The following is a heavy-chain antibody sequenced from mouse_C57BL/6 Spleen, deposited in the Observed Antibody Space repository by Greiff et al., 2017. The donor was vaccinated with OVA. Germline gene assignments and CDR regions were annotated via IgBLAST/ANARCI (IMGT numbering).Heavy chain of an antibody. V-gene: IGHV14-4*01. CDR2: IDPENGDT. J-gene: IGHJ3*01. Sequence: VHVKQSGAELVRPGASVKLSCTASGFNIKDDYMHWVKQRPEQGLEWIGWIDPENGDTEYASKFQGKATITADTSSNTAYLQLSSLTSEDTAVYYCTTLDSSGLSWFAYWGQGTLVTVSA. D-gene: IGHD3-2*02. CDR1: GFNIKDDY. CDR3: TTLDSSGLSWFAY.